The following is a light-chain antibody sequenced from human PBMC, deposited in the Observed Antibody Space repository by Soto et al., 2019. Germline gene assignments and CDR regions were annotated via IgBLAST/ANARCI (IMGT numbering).Light chain of an antibody. CDR1: QSVSSY. Sequence: EIVMTQSPATLSVSPGERATLSCRASQSVSSYLAWYQQKPGQAPRLLIYGASSRPTDIPARFSGSGSGTDFTLTISSLEPEDFALYYCQQRSNWPITFGQGTRLE. J-gene: IGKJ5*01. CDR2: GAS. V-gene: IGKV3-11*01. CDR3: QQRSNWPIT.